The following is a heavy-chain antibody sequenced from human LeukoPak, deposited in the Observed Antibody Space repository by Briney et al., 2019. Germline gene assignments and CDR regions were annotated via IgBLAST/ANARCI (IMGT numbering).Heavy chain of an antibody. V-gene: IGHV4-4*02. CDR2: IYHSGST. CDR3: ARQEGLVAAAVSWFDP. CDR1: GGSISSSNW. D-gene: IGHD6-13*01. J-gene: IGHJ5*02. Sequence: PSETLSLTCAVSGGSISSSNWWSWVRQPPGKGLEWIGEIYHSGSTNYNPSLKSRVTISVDTSKNQFSLKLSSVTAADTAVYYCARQEGLVAAAVSWFDPWGQGTLVTVSS.